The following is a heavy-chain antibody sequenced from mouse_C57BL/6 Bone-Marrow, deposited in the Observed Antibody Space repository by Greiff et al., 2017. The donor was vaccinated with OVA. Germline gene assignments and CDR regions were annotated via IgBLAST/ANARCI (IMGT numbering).Heavy chain of an antibody. J-gene: IGHJ1*03. CDR1: GYTFTSYG. Sequence: QVHVKQSGAELARPGASVKLSCKASGYTFTSYGISWVKQRTGQGLEWIGEIYPRSGNTYYNEKFKGKATLTADKSSSTAYMELRSLTSEDSAVYFCARLGRWYFDVWGTGTTVTVSS. V-gene: IGHV1-81*01. D-gene: IGHD4-1*01. CDR2: IYPRSGNT. CDR3: ARLGRWYFDV.